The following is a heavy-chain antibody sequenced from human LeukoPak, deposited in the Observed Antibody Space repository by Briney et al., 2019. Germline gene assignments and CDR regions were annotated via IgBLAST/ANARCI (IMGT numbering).Heavy chain of an antibody. CDR1: GGSISSYY. CDR3: ARGHPGTIDP. D-gene: IGHD6-13*01. Sequence: PSETLSLTCTVSGGSISSYYWSWIRQPPGKGLEWIGYIYYSGTTNYNPSHKSRVTISIDTSNNQFSLRLSSVTAADTAVYYCARGHPGTIDPWGQGTLVTVSS. CDR2: IYYSGTT. V-gene: IGHV4-59*01. J-gene: IGHJ5*02.